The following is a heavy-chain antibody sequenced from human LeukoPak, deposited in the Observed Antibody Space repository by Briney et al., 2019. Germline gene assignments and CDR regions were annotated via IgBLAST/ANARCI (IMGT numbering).Heavy chain of an antibody. J-gene: IGHJ6*02. CDR1: GFTFSSYA. V-gene: IGHV3-23*01. CDR3: ARVRNIVLMVYAIPLYDCYGMDV. D-gene: IGHD2-8*01. Sequence: PGGSLRLSCAASGFTFSSYAMSWVRQAPGKGLEWVSAISGSGGSTYYADSVKGRFTISRDNSKNTLYLQMNSLRAEDTAVYYCARVRNIVLMVYAIPLYDCYGMDVWGQGTTVTVSS. CDR2: ISGSGGST.